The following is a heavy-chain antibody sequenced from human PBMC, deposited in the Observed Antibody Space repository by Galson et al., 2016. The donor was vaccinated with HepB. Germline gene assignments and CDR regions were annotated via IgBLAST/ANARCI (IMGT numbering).Heavy chain of an antibody. CDR3: ARAGSSWYFDY. Sequence: SLRLSCAASGFTFSSNWMGWVRQSPGKGLEWVGNIKPDGSGKYYADSVKGRFTISRDNARNSLYLQMDSLRAEDTAVYYCARAGSSWYFDYWGQGTLVTVSS. J-gene: IGHJ4*02. D-gene: IGHD6-13*01. V-gene: IGHV3-7*03. CDR1: GFTFSSNW. CDR2: IKPDGSGK.